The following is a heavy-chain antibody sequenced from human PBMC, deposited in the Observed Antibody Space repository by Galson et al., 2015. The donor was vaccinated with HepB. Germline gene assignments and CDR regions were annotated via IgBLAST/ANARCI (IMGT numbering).Heavy chain of an antibody. CDR2: IYWNDDK. Sequence: PALVKPTQTLTLTCTFSGFSLSTSGVGVGWIRQPPGKALEWLALIYWNDDKRYSPSLKSRLTITKDTSKDQVVLTMTNMDPVDTATYYCAHSGGYRPAFDYWGQGTLVTVSS. D-gene: IGHD5-18*01. J-gene: IGHJ4*02. CDR3: AHSGGYRPAFDY. CDR1: GFSLSTSGVG. V-gene: IGHV2-5*01.